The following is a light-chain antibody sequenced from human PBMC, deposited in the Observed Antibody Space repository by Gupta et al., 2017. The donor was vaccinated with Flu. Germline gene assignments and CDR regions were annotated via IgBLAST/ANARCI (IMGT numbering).Light chain of an antibody. V-gene: IGLV1-44*01. J-gene: IGLJ2*01. Sequence: QSVLTQPPSVSGTPGQRVTISCSGTRSHSGSNSVSWYQQVPGAAPKVLIYKDTKRPSGAAARFSGTKSGASASLFIDGLQSEDEAIYFCAQWDDILDVPVFGGGTRLTVL. CDR2: KDT. CDR1: RSHSGSNS. CDR3: AQWDDILDVPV.